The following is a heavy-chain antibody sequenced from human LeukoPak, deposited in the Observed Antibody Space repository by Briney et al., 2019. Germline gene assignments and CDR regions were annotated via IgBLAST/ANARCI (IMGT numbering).Heavy chain of an antibody. D-gene: IGHD3-22*01. CDR3: ARDYGVYASDYYDSSGYYQPNAFDI. CDR1: GYTFTGYY. V-gene: IGHV1-18*04. CDR2: ISAYNGNT. J-gene: IGHJ3*02. Sequence: ASVKVSCKASGYTFTGYYMHWVRQAPGQGLEWMGWISAYNGNTNYAQKLKGRVTMTTDTSTSTAYMELRSLRSDDTAVYYCARDYGVYASDYYDSSGYYQPNAFDIWGQGTMVSVPS.